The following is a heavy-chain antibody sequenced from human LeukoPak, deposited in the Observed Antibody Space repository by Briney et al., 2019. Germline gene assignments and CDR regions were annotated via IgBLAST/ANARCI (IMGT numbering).Heavy chain of an antibody. V-gene: IGHV3-30*18. J-gene: IGHJ4*02. CDR3: AKDSSGGWLRSYYFDS. Sequence: GGSLRLSCAASGFTFSSYGMHWVRQAPGKGLEWVAVMSCDRSNKDYADSVKGRFTISRDNYKNTLYVQMNSLRAEDTAVYYCAKDSSGGWLRSYYFDSWGQGTLVTVSS. CDR2: MSCDRSNK. D-gene: IGHD5-24*01. CDR1: GFTFSSYG.